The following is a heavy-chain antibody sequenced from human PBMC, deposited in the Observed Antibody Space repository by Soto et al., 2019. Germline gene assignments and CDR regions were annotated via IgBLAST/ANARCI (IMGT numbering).Heavy chain of an antibody. CDR2: IYYSGST. J-gene: IGHJ3*02. CDR3: ARVWGGAFDI. V-gene: IGHV4-59*01. D-gene: IGHD3-10*01. Sequence: VNPSETLSVNCTVSGGSISSYYWSWIRQPPGKGLEWIGYIYYSGSTNYNPSLKSRVTISVDTSKNQFSLKLSSVTAADTAVYYCARVWGGAFDIWGQGTMVTVSS. CDR1: GGSISSYY.